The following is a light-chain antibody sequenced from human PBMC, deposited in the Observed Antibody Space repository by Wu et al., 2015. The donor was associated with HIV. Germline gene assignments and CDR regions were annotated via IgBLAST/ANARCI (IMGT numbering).Light chain of an antibody. CDR3: QQYDSLPLT. J-gene: IGKJ4*01. CDR1: QDIDKY. Sequence: DIQMTQSPSSLSASVGDRVTITCRATQDIDKYLNWYQHKPGKAPKLLIYDASNLEIGVTSRFSGRGYGTEFSLTISSLQPDDIATYYCQQYDSLPLTSGGGTKVEIK. CDR2: DAS. V-gene: IGKV1-33*01.